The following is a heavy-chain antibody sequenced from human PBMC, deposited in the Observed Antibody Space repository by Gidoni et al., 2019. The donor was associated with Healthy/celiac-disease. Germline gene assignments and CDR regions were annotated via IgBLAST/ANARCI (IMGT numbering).Heavy chain of an antibody. J-gene: IGHJ4*02. CDR2: IYYSGSP. CDR1: GGSISSGDDY. D-gene: IGHD6-25*01. V-gene: IGHV4-30-4*01. Sequence: QVQLQASGPGLVTPSQTLSLTCTVSGGSISSGDDYWSWIRQPPGKGLEWIGYIYYSGSPYYNPSLKSRVTISVDTSKNQFSLKLSSVTAADTAVYYCARVSATYEQRLFDYWGQGTLVTVSS. CDR3: ARVSATYEQRLFDY.